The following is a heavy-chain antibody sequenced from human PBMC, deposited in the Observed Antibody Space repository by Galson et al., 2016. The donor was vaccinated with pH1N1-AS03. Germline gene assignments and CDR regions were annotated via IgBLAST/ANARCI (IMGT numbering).Heavy chain of an antibody. D-gene: IGHD3-3*01. Sequence: TLSPTCTVSGDSITSGNYFWSWIRQPAGKGLEWIGRIHSSGSTDYNSSLESRVIISVDTSNNEFSLKLSSVTAADTAVYYCARDLGAGGPEDSWGPGTRVTISS. J-gene: IGHJ4*02. CDR2: IHSSGST. V-gene: IGHV4-61*02. CDR3: ARDLGAGGPEDS. CDR1: GDSITSGNYF.